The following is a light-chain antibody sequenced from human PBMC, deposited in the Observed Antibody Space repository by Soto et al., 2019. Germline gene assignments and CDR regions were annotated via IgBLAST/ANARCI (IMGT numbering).Light chain of an antibody. V-gene: IGKV1-5*03. J-gene: IGKJ2*02. CDR1: QSISSW. CDR3: QQYNNYST. Sequence: DLQMTQSPSTLSASVGDRVTITCRASQSISSWLAWYQQKPGKAPKLLIYKASSLESGVPSRFSGSGSGTEFTLTISSLQPDDFATYYCQQYNNYSTFGQGTKLEIK. CDR2: KAS.